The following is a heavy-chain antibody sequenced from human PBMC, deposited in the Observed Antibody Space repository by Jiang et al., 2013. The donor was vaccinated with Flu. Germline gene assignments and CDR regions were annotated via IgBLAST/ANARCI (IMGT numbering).Heavy chain of an antibody. D-gene: IGHD3-16*02. CDR3: ARVRLGGTFGGSYRYSY. CDR2: IYHSGST. V-gene: IGHV4-30-2*01. Sequence: LVKPSQTLSLTCAVSGGSISSGGYSWSWIRQPPGKGLEWIGYIYHSGSTYYNPSLKSRVTISVDRSKNQFSLKLSSVTAADTAVYYCARVRLGGTFGGSYRYSYWGQGTLVTVSS. CDR1: GGSISSGGYS. J-gene: IGHJ4*02.